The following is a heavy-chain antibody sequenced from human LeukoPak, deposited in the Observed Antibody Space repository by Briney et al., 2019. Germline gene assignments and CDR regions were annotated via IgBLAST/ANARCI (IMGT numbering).Heavy chain of an antibody. Sequence: PSETLSLTCAVYGGSFSGSYWSWLRQPPGKGLEWIGEINHGGSTNYGPSLKSRVTLSVDTSKSQFSLKLRSVTAADTAVYYCARGRRMVQGGESRNRFDPWGQGTLVTVSS. CDR2: INHGGST. CDR3: ARGRRMVQGGESRNRFDP. D-gene: IGHD3-10*01. CDR1: GGSFSGSY. V-gene: IGHV4-34*01. J-gene: IGHJ5*02.